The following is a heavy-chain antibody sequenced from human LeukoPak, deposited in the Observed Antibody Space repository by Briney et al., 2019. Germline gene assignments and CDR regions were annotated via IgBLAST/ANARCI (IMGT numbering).Heavy chain of an antibody. CDR2: INPNSGGT. V-gene: IGHV1-2*06. D-gene: IGHD3-9*01. J-gene: IGHJ4*02. CDR3: AREPLTYDILTGYYIY. CDR1: GYTFTSYD. Sequence: ASVKVSCKASGYTFTSYDINWVRQAPGQGLEWMGRINPNSGGTNYVQKFQGRVTMTRDTSINTAYMELSRLRSDDTAVYYCAREPLTYDILTGYYIYWGQGTLVTVSS.